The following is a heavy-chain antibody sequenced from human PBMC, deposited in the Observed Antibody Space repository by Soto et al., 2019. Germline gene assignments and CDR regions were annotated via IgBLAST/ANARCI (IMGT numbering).Heavy chain of an antibody. J-gene: IGHJ4*02. CDR1: GFAFSGYW. Sequence: EVQLVESGGDLVQPGGSLRLSCAASGFAFSGYWMSWVRQAPGKALEGVANIKQDGSEKYYVDSVKGRFTISRDNAKNSLYLQMNSLRVEDTAVYYCARATSVDAYWGQGTLVTVSS. V-gene: IGHV3-7*01. CDR2: IKQDGSEK. D-gene: IGHD5-12*01. CDR3: ARATSVDAY.